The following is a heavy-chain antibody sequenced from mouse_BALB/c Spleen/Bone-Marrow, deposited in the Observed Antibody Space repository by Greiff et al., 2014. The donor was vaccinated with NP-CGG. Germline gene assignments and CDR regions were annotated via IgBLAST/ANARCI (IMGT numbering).Heavy chain of an antibody. J-gene: IGHJ4*01. CDR1: EYTFTSYV. CDR2: INPYNDGT. Sequence: EVQLQQSGPELVKPGASVKMSCKASEYTFTSYVMHWVKQKPGQGLEWIGYINPYNDGTKYNEKFKGKATLTSDKSSSTAYMELSSLTSEDSAVYYCARKVWYYAMDYWGQGTSVTVSS. D-gene: IGHD2-10*02. CDR3: ARKVWYYAMDY. V-gene: IGHV1-14*01.